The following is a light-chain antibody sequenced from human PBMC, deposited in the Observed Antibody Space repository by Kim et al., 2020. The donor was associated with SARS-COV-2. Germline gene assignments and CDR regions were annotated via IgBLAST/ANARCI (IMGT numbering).Light chain of an antibody. J-gene: IGLJ3*02. CDR2: GKN. Sequence: VALGQTVRITCQGDSLRSYYASWYQQKPGQAPVLVIYGKNNRPSGIPDRFSGSSSGNTASLTITGAQAEDEADYYCNSRDSSGNHWVFGGGTKLTVL. CDR1: SLRSYY. CDR3: NSRDSSGNHWV. V-gene: IGLV3-19*01.